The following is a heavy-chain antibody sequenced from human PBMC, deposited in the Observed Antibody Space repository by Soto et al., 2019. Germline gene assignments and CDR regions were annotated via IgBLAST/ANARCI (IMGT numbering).Heavy chain of an antibody. D-gene: IGHD2-21*02. CDR3: ARDRCGGDCYSFDY. Sequence: MHWVRQGPGRGLEWVSGITWNSGKIAYADSVKGRFTIARDDDNNSLYLQMNSLRAEDTALYYCARDRCGGDCYSFDYWGQGTPVTVYS. V-gene: IGHV3-9*01. CDR2: ITWNSGKI. J-gene: IGHJ4*02.